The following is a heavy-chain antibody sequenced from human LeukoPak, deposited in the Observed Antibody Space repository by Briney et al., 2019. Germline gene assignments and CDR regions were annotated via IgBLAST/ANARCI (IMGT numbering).Heavy chain of an antibody. V-gene: IGHV4-61*02. Sequence: PSETLSLTCTVSGGSISSGSYYWSWIRQPAGKGLEWIGRIYTSGSTNYNPSLKSRVTISVDTSKNQFSLKLSSVTAADTAVYYCARFGYSSGWYLREYYFDYWGQGTLVTVSS. CDR3: ARFGYSSGWYLREYYFDY. J-gene: IGHJ4*02. CDR1: GGSISSGSYY. D-gene: IGHD6-19*01. CDR2: IYTSGST.